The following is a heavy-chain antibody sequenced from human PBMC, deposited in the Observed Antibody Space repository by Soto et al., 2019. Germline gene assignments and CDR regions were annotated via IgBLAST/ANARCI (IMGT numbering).Heavy chain of an antibody. V-gene: IGHV3-23*01. J-gene: IGHJ4*02. Sequence: GGSLRLSCAASGFTFSSYAMSWVRQAPGKGLEWVSAISGSGGSTYYADSVKGRFTISRDNSKNTLYLQMNSLRAEDTAVYYCAKKLGRSIAAADFDYWGQGTLVTVSS. D-gene: IGHD6-13*01. CDR3: AKKLGRSIAAADFDY. CDR1: GFTFSSYA. CDR2: ISGSGGST.